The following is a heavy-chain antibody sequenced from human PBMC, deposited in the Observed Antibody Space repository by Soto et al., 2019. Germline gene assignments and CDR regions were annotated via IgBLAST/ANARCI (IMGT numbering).Heavy chain of an antibody. CDR2: FDPEDGET. D-gene: IGHD4-17*01. V-gene: IGHV1-24*01. CDR1: GYTLTELS. Sequence: ASVKVSCKVSGYTLTELSMHWVRQAPGKGLEWMGGFDPEDGETIYAQKFQGRVTMTEDASTDTAYMELSSLRSEDTAVYYCATGSTVTTTLVYYYYGMDVWGQGTTVTVSS. J-gene: IGHJ6*02. CDR3: ATGSTVTTTLVYYYYGMDV.